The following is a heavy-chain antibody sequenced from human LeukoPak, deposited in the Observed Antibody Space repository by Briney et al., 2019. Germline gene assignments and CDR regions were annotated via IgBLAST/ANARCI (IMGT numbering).Heavy chain of an antibody. V-gene: IGHV3-74*01. Sequence: PGGSLRLSCAASGFTFSRYWMDWVRQASGKGLVWVSRINSDGSSTSYADSVKGRFTISRDNAKNTLYLQMNSLRAEDTAVYYCARGDYYYYYMDVWGKGTTVTVSS. CDR3: ARGDYYYYYMDV. J-gene: IGHJ6*03. CDR1: GFTFSRYW. CDR2: INSDGSST.